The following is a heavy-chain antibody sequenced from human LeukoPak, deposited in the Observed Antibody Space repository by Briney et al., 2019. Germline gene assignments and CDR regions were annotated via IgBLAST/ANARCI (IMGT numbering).Heavy chain of an antibody. CDR2: INHSGST. J-gene: IGHJ5*02. V-gene: IGHV4-39*07. CDR1: GGSISSSSYY. CDR3: ARARSLRFLEWRRSFDP. Sequence: SETLSLTCTVSGGSISSSSYYWSWIRQPPGKGLEWIGEINHSGSTNYNPSLKSRVTISVDTSKNQFSLNLSSVTAADTAVYYCARARSLRFLEWRRSFDPWGQGTLVTVSS. D-gene: IGHD3-3*01.